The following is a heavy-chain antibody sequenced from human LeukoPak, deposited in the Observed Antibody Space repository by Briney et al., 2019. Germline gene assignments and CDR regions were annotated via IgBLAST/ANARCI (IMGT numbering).Heavy chain of an antibody. J-gene: IGHJ4*02. CDR1: GFTFSNYW. CDR3: ARGIGSSIYFDY. D-gene: IGHD6-6*01. V-gene: IGHV3-7*03. CDR2: IKQDGSEK. Sequence: TGGSLRLSCAASGFTFSNYWMSWVRQAPGKGLEWVAKIKQDGSEKYYVDSVKGRFTISRDNAKNSLYLQMNSLRAEDTAVYYCARGIGSSIYFDYWGQGTLVTVSS.